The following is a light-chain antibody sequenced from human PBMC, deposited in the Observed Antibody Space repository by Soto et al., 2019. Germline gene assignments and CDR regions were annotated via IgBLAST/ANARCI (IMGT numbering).Light chain of an antibody. CDR3: QQYNNWPSWT. CDR2: GAS. Sequence: DIVLTQSPGTLSLSPGDRATLACRASQSVSSNLAWYQQKPGQAPRLLIYGASTRATGIPARFSGSGSGTEFTLTISSLQSEDFAVYYCQQYNNWPSWTFGQGTKVDI. V-gene: IGKV3-15*01. CDR1: QSVSSN. J-gene: IGKJ1*01.